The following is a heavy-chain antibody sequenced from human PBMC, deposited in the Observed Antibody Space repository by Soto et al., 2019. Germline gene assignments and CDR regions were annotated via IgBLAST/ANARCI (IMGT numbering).Heavy chain of an antibody. J-gene: IGHJ6*02. D-gene: IGHD4-17*01. Sequence: GGSLRLSCAASGFTFSDYYMSWTRQAPGKGLEWVSYISSSSSYTNYADSVKGRFTISGDNAKNSLYLQMNGLRAEDTAVYYCARDRRTVTTSYGMDVWGQGTTVTVSS. CDR1: GFTFSDYY. V-gene: IGHV3-11*06. CDR2: ISSSSSYT. CDR3: ARDRRTVTTSYGMDV.